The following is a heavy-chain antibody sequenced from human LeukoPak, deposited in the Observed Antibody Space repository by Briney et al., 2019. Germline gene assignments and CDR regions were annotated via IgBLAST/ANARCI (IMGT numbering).Heavy chain of an antibody. J-gene: IGHJ5*02. CDR3: ARVRGGDIGYVKSSDP. CDR2: TYHRSKWYN. Sequence: SQTLSLTCAITGDSVSSNNAAWNWIRQSPSRGLEWLGRTYHRSKWYNDYAVSVKSRIIINSDTSKNQFSLQLNSVTPEDMAVYYCARVRGGDIGYVKSSDPWGHGTLVTVCS. V-gene: IGHV6-1*01. D-gene: IGHD2-15*01. CDR1: GDSVSSNNAA.